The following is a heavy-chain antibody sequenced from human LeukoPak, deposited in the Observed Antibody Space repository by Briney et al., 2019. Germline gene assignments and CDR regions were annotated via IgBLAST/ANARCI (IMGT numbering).Heavy chain of an antibody. V-gene: IGHV1-18*01. CDR3: ARDLRMVAEYHNFDY. CDR1: GYTFTSYG. J-gene: IGHJ4*02. CDR2: ISAYNGNT. Sequence: RRASVKVSCKASGYTFTSYGISWVRQAPGQGLEWMGWISAYNGNTNYAQKLQGRVTMTTDTSTSTAYMELRSLRSDDTAVYYCARDLRMVAEYHNFDYWGQGTLVTVSS. D-gene: IGHD2-15*01.